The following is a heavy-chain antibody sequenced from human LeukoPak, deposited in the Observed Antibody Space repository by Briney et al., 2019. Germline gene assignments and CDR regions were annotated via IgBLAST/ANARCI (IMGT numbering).Heavy chain of an antibody. CDR1: GFTFSSFW. CDR3: AREGSSADFDY. D-gene: IGHD6-13*01. Sequence: GGSLRLSCAASGFTFSSFWMSWVRQAPGKGLEWVANIKQDGSETYYVDSVKGRFTISIDNAKNSLYLQMNSLRAEDTAVYYCAREGSSADFDYWGQGTLVTVSS. V-gene: IGHV3-7*01. CDR2: IKQDGSET. J-gene: IGHJ4*02.